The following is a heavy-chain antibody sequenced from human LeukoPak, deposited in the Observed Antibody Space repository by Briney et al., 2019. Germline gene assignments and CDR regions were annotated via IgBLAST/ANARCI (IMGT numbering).Heavy chain of an antibody. V-gene: IGHV4-39*07. Sequence: PSETLSLTCTVSGGSISSSSYYWGWIRQPPGKGLEWIGNIYYSGSTYYNPSLKSRVTISVDKSKNQFSLKLSSVTAADTAVYYCARVSYKGFAQGKETYVLRYFDWLPSPHYFDYWGQGTLVTVSS. CDR3: ARVSYKGFAQGKETYVLRYFDWLPSPHYFDY. CDR2: IYYSGST. D-gene: IGHD3-9*01. J-gene: IGHJ4*02. CDR1: GGSISSSSYY.